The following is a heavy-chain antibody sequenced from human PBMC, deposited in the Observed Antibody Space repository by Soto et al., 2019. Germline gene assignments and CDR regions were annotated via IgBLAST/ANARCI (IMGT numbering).Heavy chain of an antibody. V-gene: IGHV3-23*01. Sequence: EVQLLESGGGLVQPGGSLRLSCAASGFTFSSYAMSWVRQAPGKGLEWVSASSGSGGSTYYADSVKGRFTISRDNSKNTLYLQMNSLRAEDTAVYYCAKGYCSGGSCFYFDYWGQGTLVTVSS. CDR2: SSGSGGST. J-gene: IGHJ4*02. CDR1: GFTFSSYA. CDR3: AKGYCSGGSCFYFDY. D-gene: IGHD2-15*01.